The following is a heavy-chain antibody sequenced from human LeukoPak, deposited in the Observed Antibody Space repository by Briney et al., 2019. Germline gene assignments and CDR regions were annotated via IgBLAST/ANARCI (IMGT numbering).Heavy chain of an antibody. J-gene: IGHJ5*02. CDR3: ASIVVDTAMVVP. D-gene: IGHD5-18*01. CDR1: GFTFSSYS. Sequence: GGSLRLSCAASGFTFSSYSMNWVRQAPGKGLEWVSSISSSSSSYIYYADSVKGRFTISRDNAKNSLYLQMNSLRAEDTAVYYCASIVVDTAMVVPWGQGTLVTVSS. V-gene: IGHV3-21*01. CDR2: ISSSSSSYI.